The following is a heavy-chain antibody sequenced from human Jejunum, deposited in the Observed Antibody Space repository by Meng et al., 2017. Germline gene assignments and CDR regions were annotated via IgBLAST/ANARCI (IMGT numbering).Heavy chain of an antibody. Sequence: GGSLRLSCAASGFIVTSSHMSWVRQAPGKGLEWLSVLYPGGDTYYADSVKGRFTISRDNSKNTLYLQMNSLRAEDTAVYYCATGYSSQSSGYHPLIEKWGQGTLVTVSS. V-gene: IGHV3-66*01. J-gene: IGHJ4*02. CDR2: LYPGGDT. D-gene: IGHD5-18*01. CDR1: GFIVTSSH. CDR3: ATGYSSQSSGYHPLIEK.